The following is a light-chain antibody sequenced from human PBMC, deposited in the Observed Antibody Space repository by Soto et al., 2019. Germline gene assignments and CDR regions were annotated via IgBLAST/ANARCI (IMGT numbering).Light chain of an antibody. CDR2: EVS. V-gene: IGLV2-14*03. Sequence: QSVLTQPASVSGSPGQSIAISCTGTSSDVGAYDYVSWYQQRPDKAPKLMIYEVSNRPSGVSDRFSGSKSVNTATLTISGLPAEDEADYYCASYTTTSTRVFGTGTKVTVL. CDR1: SSDVGAYDY. J-gene: IGLJ1*01. CDR3: ASYTTTSTRV.